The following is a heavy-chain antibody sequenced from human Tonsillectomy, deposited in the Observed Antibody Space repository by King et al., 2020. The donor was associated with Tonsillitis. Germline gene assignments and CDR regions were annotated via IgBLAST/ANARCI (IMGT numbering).Heavy chain of an antibody. V-gene: IGHV5-51*01. D-gene: IGHD6-19*01. J-gene: IGHJ4*02. CDR3: ASLQYSSGWPFDY. CDR1: GYSFTSYW. Sequence: QLVQSGEEVKKPGESLKISCKGPGYSFTSYWIGRVRQMPGKGLEWMGIIYPGDSDTSYSPSFQGQVTISADKSISTAYLQWSSLKVSDTAMYYCASLQYSSGWPFDYWGQGTLVTVSA. CDR2: IYPGDSDT.